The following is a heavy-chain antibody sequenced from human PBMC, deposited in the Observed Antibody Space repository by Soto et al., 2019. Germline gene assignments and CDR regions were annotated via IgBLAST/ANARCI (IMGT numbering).Heavy chain of an antibody. J-gene: IGHJ6*02. Sequence: EVQLVESGGGLLQPGGSLRLSCSVSGSTFSNDWMHWVRQAPGKGLVWGSHINSDGSSTNYADVEKGRFTIARDNAKNTVYLQMNSLRAEDTAVYYCARDRSYSLDVWGQGTTVTVSS. CDR1: GSTFSNDW. V-gene: IGHV3-74*01. CDR3: ARDRSYSLDV. CDR2: INSDGSST.